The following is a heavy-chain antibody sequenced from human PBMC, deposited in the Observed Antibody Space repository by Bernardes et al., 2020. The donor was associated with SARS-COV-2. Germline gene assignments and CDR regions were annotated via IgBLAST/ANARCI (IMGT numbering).Heavy chain of an antibody. J-gene: IGHJ4*02. Sequence: GGSLRLSCAASGFTFSSYSMNWVRQATGKGLEWVSYISSSSNTIYYTDSVKGRFTISRDNAKNSLYLQMNSLSDEDTAVYYCTGSGRTVGWGQGTLVTVSS. D-gene: IGHD6-19*01. V-gene: IGHV3-48*02. CDR1: GFTFSSYS. CDR3: TGSGRTVG. CDR2: ISSSSNTI.